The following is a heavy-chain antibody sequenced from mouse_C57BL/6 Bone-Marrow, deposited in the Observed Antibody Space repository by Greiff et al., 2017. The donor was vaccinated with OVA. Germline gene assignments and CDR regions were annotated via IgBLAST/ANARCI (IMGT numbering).Heavy chain of an antibody. CDR2: IDPENGDT. Sequence: VQLKQSGAELVRPGASVKLSCTASGFNIKDDYMHWVKQRPEQGLEWIGWIDPENGDTEYASKFQGKATITADTSSNTAYLQLSSLTSEDTAVYYCTTDPITTVVATSYWGQGPTLTVSS. V-gene: IGHV14-4*01. D-gene: IGHD1-1*01. CDR1: GFNIKDDY. J-gene: IGHJ2*01. CDR3: TTDPITTVVATSY.